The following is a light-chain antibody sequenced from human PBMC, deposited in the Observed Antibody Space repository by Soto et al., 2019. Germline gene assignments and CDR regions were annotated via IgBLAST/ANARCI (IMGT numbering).Light chain of an antibody. CDR2: GAS. CDR3: QHYNSYPWT. Sequence: EIVLTQSPGTLSLSPGERATLSCRASQSVSSSYLAWYQQKPGQAPRLLIYGASSRATVIPDRFSGSGSGTEFTLTISSLQPGDYATYYCQHYNSYPWTFGQGTKVDIK. V-gene: IGKV3-20*01. CDR1: QSVSSSY. J-gene: IGKJ1*01.